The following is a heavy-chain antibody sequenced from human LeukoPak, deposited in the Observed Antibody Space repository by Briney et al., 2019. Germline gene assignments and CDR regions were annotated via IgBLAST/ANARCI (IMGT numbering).Heavy chain of an antibody. V-gene: IGHV6-1*01. CDR3: ARWNWDDRTNWFDP. CDR2: TYYRSKWYN. J-gene: IGHJ5*02. CDR1: GDSVSSNSAA. Sequence: SQTLSLTCVISGDSVSSNSAAWNWIRQSPSRGLEWLGRTYYRSKWYNDYAVSVKSRITINPDTSKNQFSLQLNSVTPEDTAVYYCARWNWDDRTNWFDPWGQGTLVTVSS. D-gene: IGHD1-1*01.